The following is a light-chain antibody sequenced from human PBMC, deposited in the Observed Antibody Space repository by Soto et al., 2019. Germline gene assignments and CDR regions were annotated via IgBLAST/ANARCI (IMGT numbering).Light chain of an antibody. CDR1: QSVSSSY. V-gene: IGKV3-20*01. J-gene: IGKJ5*01. CDR3: QPYGCSPWIT. Sequence: EIVLTQSPGTLSLSPGERATLSCRASQSVSSSYLAWYQQKPGQAPRLLIYGASIRATGIPDSFSGSGSGTDSTLTITSPEPEAFPVYYCQPYGCSPWITFGQGTRLEIK. CDR2: GAS.